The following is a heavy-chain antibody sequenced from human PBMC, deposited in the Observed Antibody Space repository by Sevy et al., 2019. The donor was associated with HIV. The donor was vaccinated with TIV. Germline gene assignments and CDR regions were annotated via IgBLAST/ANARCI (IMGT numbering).Heavy chain of an antibody. CDR2: ISGSGGST. CDR1: GFTFSSYA. Sequence: GGSLRLSCAASGFTFSSYAMSWVRQAPGKGLEWVSAISGSGGSTYYADSVKGRFTISRDNSKNTLYLQMNSLRAEDTAVSYCAKDLVGCSSTSCPSLYGIDVWGQGTMVTVSS. V-gene: IGHV3-23*01. J-gene: IGHJ6*02. D-gene: IGHD2-2*01. CDR3: AKDLVGCSSTSCPSLYGIDV.